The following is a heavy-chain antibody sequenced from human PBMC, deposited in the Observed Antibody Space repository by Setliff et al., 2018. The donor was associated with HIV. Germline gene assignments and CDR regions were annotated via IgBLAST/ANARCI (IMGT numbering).Heavy chain of an antibody. CDR2: IFHSGNT. CDR3: ARRTIWGDAFDI. CDR1: SYSISSGFY. Sequence: SETLSLTCNVSSYSISSGFYWGWIRQPPGKGLEWIGNIFHSGNTDQNPSLKSRVTMSVETSENQFSLRLNSVTAADTAVYYCARRTIWGDAFDIWGRGTMVTVSS. V-gene: IGHV4-38-2*02. D-gene: IGHD3-16*01. J-gene: IGHJ3*02.